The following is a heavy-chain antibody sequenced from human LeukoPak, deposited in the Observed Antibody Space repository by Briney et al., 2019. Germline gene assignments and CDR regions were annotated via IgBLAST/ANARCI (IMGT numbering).Heavy chain of an antibody. CDR1: GFTFSSYA. Sequence: PGASLRLSCAASGFTFSSYAMSWVRQAPGKGLERVSAISGSGGSTYYADSVKGRFTISRDNSKNTLYLQMNSLRAEDTAVYYCAFLPTVVTPAAFDIWGQGTMVTVSS. CDR2: ISGSGGST. J-gene: IGHJ3*02. D-gene: IGHD4-23*01. V-gene: IGHV3-23*01. CDR3: AFLPTVVTPAAFDI.